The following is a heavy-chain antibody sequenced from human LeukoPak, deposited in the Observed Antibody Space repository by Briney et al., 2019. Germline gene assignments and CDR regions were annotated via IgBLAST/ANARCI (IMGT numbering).Heavy chain of an antibody. CDR1: GFTFDDYA. CDR3: AKDKEYSGFGPILSGYYYGMDV. J-gene: IGHJ6*04. Sequence: GGSLRLSCAASGFTFDDYAMHWVRQAPGKGLEWVSLISWDGGSTYYADSGKGRFTISRDNSRHTLYLQMNSLGAEDTALYYCAKDKEYSGFGPILSGYYYGMDVWGKGTTVAVCS. V-gene: IGHV3-43D*04. CDR2: ISWDGGST. D-gene: IGHD5-12*01.